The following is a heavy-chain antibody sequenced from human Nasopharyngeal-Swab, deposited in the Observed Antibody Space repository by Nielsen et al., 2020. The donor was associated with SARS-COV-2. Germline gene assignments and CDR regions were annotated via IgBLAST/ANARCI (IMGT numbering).Heavy chain of an antibody. D-gene: IGHD5-18*01. J-gene: IGHJ4*02. CDR1: GFTFSDYY. CDR2: ISSSGSTI. V-gene: IGHV3-11*01. CDR3: ARLWRYSYGVEY. Sequence: GESLKISCAASGFTFSDYYMSWIRQAPGKGLEWVSYISSSGSTIYYADSVKGRFTISRDNAKNSLYLQMNSLRAEDTAVYYCARLWRYSYGVEYWGQGTLVTVSS.